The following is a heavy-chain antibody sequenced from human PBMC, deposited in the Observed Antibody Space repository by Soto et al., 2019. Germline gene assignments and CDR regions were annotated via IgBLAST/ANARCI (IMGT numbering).Heavy chain of an antibody. Sequence: EVQLLESGGGLVQPGGPLRLSCAASGFTFSSYAMSWVRQAPGKGLEWVSAISGSGGSTYYADSVKGRFTISRDNSKNTLYLQMNSLRAEDTAVYYCAKDQFQSSSVDYWGQGTLVTVSS. D-gene: IGHD6-6*01. J-gene: IGHJ4*02. V-gene: IGHV3-23*01. CDR2: ISGSGGST. CDR1: GFTFSSYA. CDR3: AKDQFQSSSVDY.